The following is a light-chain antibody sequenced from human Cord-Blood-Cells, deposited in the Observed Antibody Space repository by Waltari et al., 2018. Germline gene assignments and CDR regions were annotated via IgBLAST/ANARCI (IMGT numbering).Light chain of an antibody. Sequence: DIQMTQSPSSLSASVGDRVTITCRASQSISSYLNWYQQKPGKAPNLLIYAASSLQSGVPSRFSGSVSGTDFSLTISSLQPEDFATYYCQQSYSTPSITFGQGTRREIK. CDR1: QSISSY. CDR2: AAS. J-gene: IGKJ5*01. V-gene: IGKV1-39*01. CDR3: QQSYSTPSIT.